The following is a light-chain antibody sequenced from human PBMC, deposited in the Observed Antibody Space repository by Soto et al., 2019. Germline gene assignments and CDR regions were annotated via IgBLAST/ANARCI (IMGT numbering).Light chain of an antibody. Sequence: QAVVTQEPSFSVSPGGTVTLTCGLTSGSVSTSYYPSWYQQTPGQAPRTVIYNINSRSSGVPDRFSGSILGNKAALTITGAQEDDESDYYCVLYMGSGIWVFGGGTKLTVL. CDR3: VLYMGSGIWV. CDR2: NIN. V-gene: IGLV8-61*01. J-gene: IGLJ3*02. CDR1: SGSVSTSYY.